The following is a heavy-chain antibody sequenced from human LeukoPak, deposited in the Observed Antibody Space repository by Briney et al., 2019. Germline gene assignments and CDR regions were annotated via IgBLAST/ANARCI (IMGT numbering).Heavy chain of an antibody. CDR2: IYETGST. D-gene: IGHD3-9*01. J-gene: IGHJ3*01. Sequence: SETLSLTCTVSGGSISRSRYYWGWIRQPPGRGLEWIGNIYETGSTNYNPSLKSRVTISVDTSKNQFSLKLSSVTAADTAVYYCVRPDDNSFDFWGQGTMVTVSS. CDR3: VRPDDNSFDF. CDR1: GGSISRSRYY. V-gene: IGHV4-39*01.